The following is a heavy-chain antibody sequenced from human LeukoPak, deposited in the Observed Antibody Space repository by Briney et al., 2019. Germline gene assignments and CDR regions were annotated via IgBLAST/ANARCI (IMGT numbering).Heavy chain of an antibody. CDR2: IKYDGSEK. Sequence: GGSLRLSCTASGFSFSPYWMNWVRQAPGKGLEWVANIKYDGSEKFYLDSVKGRFTISRDNAKNSVYLQMNSLRVEDTAVYYCVPGSHWGQGTLVTVSS. CDR3: VPGSH. V-gene: IGHV3-7*02. J-gene: IGHJ4*02. CDR1: GFSFSPYW. D-gene: IGHD3-10*01.